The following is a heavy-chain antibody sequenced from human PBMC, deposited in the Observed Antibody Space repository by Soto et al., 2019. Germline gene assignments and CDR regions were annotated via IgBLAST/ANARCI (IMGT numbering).Heavy chain of an antibody. Sequence: PSETLSLTCTVSGGSISSGGYYWTWIRQHPGKGLEWIGYMYYSGITYYNPSLKSRVTISVDASKNQFSLRLSSVTAADTAVYYCARVMGDYVWGSYRPTYYYYFGMDVWGQGTTVTVSS. CDR1: GGSISSGGYY. CDR2: MYYSGIT. J-gene: IGHJ6*02. V-gene: IGHV4-31*03. D-gene: IGHD3-16*02. CDR3: ARVMGDYVWGSYRPTYYYYFGMDV.